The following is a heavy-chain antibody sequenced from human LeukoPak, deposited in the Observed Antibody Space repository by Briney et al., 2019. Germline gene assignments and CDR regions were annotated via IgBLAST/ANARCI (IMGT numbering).Heavy chain of an antibody. CDR2: IYYSEST. V-gene: IGHV4-59*01. Sequence: PSETLSLTCTVSGGSISSYYWSWIRQPPGKGLEWIGYIYYSESTNYNPSLKSRVTISVNTSKNQFSLKLSSVTAADTAVYYCARVVRRGYSGYDYFDYWGQGTLVTVSS. D-gene: IGHD5-12*01. J-gene: IGHJ4*02. CDR1: GGSISSYY. CDR3: ARVVRRGYSGYDYFDY.